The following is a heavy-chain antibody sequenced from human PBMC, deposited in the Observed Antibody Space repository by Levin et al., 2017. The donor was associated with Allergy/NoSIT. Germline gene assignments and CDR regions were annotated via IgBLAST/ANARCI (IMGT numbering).Heavy chain of an antibody. D-gene: IGHD3-22*01. J-gene: IGHJ5*02. Sequence: GESLKISCKASGYTFTSYGISWVRQAPGQGLEWMGWISAYNGNTNYAQKLQGRVTMTTDTSTSTAYMELRSLRSDDTAVYYCARDGETYYYDSRFDPWGQGTLVTVSS. CDR3: ARDGETYYYDSRFDP. V-gene: IGHV1-18*01. CDR2: ISAYNGNT. CDR1: GYTFTSYG.